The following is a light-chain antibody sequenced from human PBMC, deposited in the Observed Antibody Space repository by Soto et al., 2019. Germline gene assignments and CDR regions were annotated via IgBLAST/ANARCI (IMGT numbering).Light chain of an antibody. V-gene: IGKV3-15*01. Sequence: EMVVTQSPATLSVSPGGRATPSCRASQSVSSKLAWYQQKPGQAPRLLIYDTSTRATGIPARFSGSGSGTEFTLTISSLQSEDFAVYYCQQYSNWPPITFGQGTRLEIK. CDR1: QSVSSK. CDR3: QQYSNWPPIT. J-gene: IGKJ5*01. CDR2: DTS.